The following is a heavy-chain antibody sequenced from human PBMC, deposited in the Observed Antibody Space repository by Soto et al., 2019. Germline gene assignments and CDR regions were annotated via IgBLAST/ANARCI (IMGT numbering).Heavy chain of an antibody. J-gene: IGHJ6*02. CDR1: GDTSSSHA. D-gene: IGHD3-16*01. CDR3: ARERRALGGMDV. CDR2: IIPMFGAA. V-gene: IGHV1-69*12. Sequence: QVQLVQSGAEVKKPGSSVKVSCKASGDTSSSHAISWVRQAPGQGLEWMGGIIPMFGAADYAQKFQGRVTITADESTRTAYMEVSSLRSEDTAVYYCARERRALGGMDVWGQGTTVTVSS.